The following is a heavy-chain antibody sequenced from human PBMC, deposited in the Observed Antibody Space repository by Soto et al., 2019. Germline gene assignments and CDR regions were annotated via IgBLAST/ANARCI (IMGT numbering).Heavy chain of an antibody. Sequence: PGGSLRLSCSASGFTFSSYAMHWVRQAPGKGLEYVSAISSNGGSTYYADSVKGRFTISRDNSKNTLYLQMSSLRAEDTAVYYCVKDSHGGYDFCSGYLRYYYGLGVWGQGTTVTVSS. D-gene: IGHD3-3*01. J-gene: IGHJ6*02. CDR2: ISSNGGST. V-gene: IGHV3-64D*06. CDR1: GFTFSSYA. CDR3: VKDSHGGYDFCSGYLRYYYGLGV.